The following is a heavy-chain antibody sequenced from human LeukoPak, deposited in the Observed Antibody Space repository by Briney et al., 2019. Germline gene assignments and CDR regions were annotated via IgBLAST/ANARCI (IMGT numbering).Heavy chain of an antibody. D-gene: IGHD4-17*01. CDR2: IYPGDSDT. CDR3: AATTTVTTSFDS. Sequence: GESLKISCKGSGDIFTTYWIGWVRQMPGKGLEWMGIIYPGDSDTRYSPSFQGQVTISADKSISTAYLQWSGLKASDTAIYYCAATTTVTTSFDSWGQGTLVTVSS. J-gene: IGHJ4*02. V-gene: IGHV5-51*01. CDR1: GDIFTTYW.